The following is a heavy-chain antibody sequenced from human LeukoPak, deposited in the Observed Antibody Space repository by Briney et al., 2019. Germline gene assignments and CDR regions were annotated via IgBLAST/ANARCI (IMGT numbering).Heavy chain of an antibody. CDR3: ARAITGLWFGEGGWFDP. CDR2: IYTSGST. CDR1: GGSISSGSYY. D-gene: IGHD3-10*01. Sequence: SQALSLTCTVSGGSISSGSYYWSWIRQPAGKGLEWIGRIYTSGSTNYNPSLKSRVTISVDTSKNQFSLKLSSVTAADTAVYYCARAITGLWFGEGGWFDPWGQGTLVTVSS. V-gene: IGHV4-61*02. J-gene: IGHJ5*02.